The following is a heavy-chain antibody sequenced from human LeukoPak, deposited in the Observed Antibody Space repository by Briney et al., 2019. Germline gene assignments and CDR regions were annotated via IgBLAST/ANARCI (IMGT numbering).Heavy chain of an antibody. D-gene: IGHD5-24*01. Sequence: KPSETLSLTCAVYGGSFSGYYWSWIRHPPGKGLEWIGEINHSGSTNYNPSLKSRVTISVDTSKNQFSLKLSSLTAADTAVYYCARPGWPPAFDIWGQGTMVTVSS. J-gene: IGHJ3*02. CDR1: GGSFSGYY. CDR2: INHSGST. V-gene: IGHV4-34*01. CDR3: ARPGWPPAFDI.